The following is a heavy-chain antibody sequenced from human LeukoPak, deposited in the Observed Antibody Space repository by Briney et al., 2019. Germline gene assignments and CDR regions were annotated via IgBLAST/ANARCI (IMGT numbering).Heavy chain of an antibody. D-gene: IGHD2-2*01. CDR1: GGTFSSFA. CDR2: IIPIFGTA. V-gene: IGHV1-69*05. Sequence: SVKVSCKASGGTFSSFAVSWVRQAPGQGLEWMGGIIPIFGTANYAQKFQGRVTITTDESTSTAYMELSSLRSEDTAVYYCASSYRVVPAATGDAFDIWGQGTMVTVSA. J-gene: IGHJ3*02. CDR3: ASSYRVVPAATGDAFDI.